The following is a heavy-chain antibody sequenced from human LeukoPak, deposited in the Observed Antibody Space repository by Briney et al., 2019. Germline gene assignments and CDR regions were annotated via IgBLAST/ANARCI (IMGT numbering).Heavy chain of an antibody. CDR1: GFTVSSNY. CDR2: IYSGGST. CDR3: ARAVPIGTGWDAFDV. J-gene: IGHJ3*01. Sequence: QAGGSLRLSCSASGFTVSSNYMSWVRQAPGKGLEWVSVIYSGGSTYYADFVKGRFTISRDNPKNTVYLQMNSLRAEDTAVYFCARAVPIGTGWDAFDVWGQGTLVTVSS. D-gene: IGHD6-19*01. V-gene: IGHV3-53*01.